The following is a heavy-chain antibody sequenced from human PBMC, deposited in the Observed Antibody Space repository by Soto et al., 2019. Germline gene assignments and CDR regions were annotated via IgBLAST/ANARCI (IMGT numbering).Heavy chain of an antibody. CDR1: GGSISSGGDY. CDR3: ARPYDYDTGKSDAFDI. CDR2: IYHSGST. D-gene: IGHD3-22*01. J-gene: IGHJ3*02. V-gene: IGHV4-31*03. Sequence: QVQLQESGPGLVKPSQTLSLTCTASGGSISSGGDYWSWIRQHPGKGLEWIGYIYHSGSTYYSAPLRSRITISLDTSNNQLSLQLSSVTAADTAVYYCARPYDYDTGKSDAFDIWGQGTMVTVSS.